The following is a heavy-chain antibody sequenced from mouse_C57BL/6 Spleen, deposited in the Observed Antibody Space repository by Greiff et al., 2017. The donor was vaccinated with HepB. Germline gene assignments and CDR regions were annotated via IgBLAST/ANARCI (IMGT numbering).Heavy chain of an antibody. CDR1: EYEFPSHD. D-gene: IGHD2-3*01. Sequence: DVKVEESGGGLVQPGESLKLSCESNEYEFPSHDMSWVRKTPEKRLELVAAINSDGGSTYYPDTMERRFIISRDNTKKTLYLQMSSLRSEDTALYYCARQRIYDGSYYYAMDYWGQGTSVTVSS. CDR2: INSDGGST. CDR3: ARQRIYDGSYYYAMDY. V-gene: IGHV5-2*01. J-gene: IGHJ4*01.